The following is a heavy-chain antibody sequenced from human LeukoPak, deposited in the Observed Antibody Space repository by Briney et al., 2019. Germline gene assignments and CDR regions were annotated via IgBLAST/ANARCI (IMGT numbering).Heavy chain of an antibody. J-gene: IGHJ4*02. Sequence: PGGSLRLSCAASGFTFSSYAMSWVRQAPGKGLEWVSAISGSGGSTYYADSVKGRFTISRDNSKNTLYLQMNSLRAEDTAVYYCAKLADDFWSGYSPPCDYWGQGTLVTVSS. CDR2: ISGSGGST. D-gene: IGHD3-3*01. CDR1: GFTFSSYA. CDR3: AKLADDFWSGYSPPCDY. V-gene: IGHV3-23*01.